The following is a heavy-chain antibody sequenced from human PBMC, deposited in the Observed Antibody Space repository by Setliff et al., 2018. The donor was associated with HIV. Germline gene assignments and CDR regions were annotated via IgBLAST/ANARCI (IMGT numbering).Heavy chain of an antibody. CDR2: INPSGGST. V-gene: IGHV1-46*02. CDR1: RSTFNSHT. J-gene: IGHJ6*02. CDR3: ARGADTARLPREYYYYYGMDV. Sequence: ASVKVSCKASRSTFNSHTISWVRQAPGQGLEWMGIINPSGGSTYSAQNFQGRVTLTRDTSTSTVYMELRSLRSEDTAMYYCARGADTARLPREYYYYYGMDVWGQGTTVTVSS. D-gene: IGHD5-18*01.